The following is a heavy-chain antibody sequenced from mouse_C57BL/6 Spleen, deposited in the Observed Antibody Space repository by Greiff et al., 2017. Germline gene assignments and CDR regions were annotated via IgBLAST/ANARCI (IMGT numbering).Heavy chain of an antibody. Sequence: EVQLVESGEGLVKPGGSLKLSCAASGFTFSSYAMSWVRQTPEKRLEWVAYISSGGNYLYYADTVKGRFTISIDNARNTLYLKMSSLKSKDTAMSYCTRGDYGNFFAYWGQGTLVTVSA. CDR1: GFTFSSYA. CDR3: TRGDYGNFFAY. D-gene: IGHD2-1*01. CDR2: ISSGGNYL. J-gene: IGHJ3*01. V-gene: IGHV5-9-1*02.